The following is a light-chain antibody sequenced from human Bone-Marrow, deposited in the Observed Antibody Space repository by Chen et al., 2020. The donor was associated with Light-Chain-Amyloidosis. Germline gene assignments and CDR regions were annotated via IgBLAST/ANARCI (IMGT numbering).Light chain of an antibody. Sequence: QSALPQPASVSGSPGPSSTIPCTGTSSDIGDYMYVSWYQHHPGKAPKLIIFDVTKRPSGVSDRFSGSKSGNTASLTISGLQAEDEADYYCTSYRVMNSIVFGTGTKISVL. V-gene: IGLV2-14*03. CDR3: TSYRVMNSIV. J-gene: IGLJ1*01. CDR2: DVT. CDR1: SSDIGDYMY.